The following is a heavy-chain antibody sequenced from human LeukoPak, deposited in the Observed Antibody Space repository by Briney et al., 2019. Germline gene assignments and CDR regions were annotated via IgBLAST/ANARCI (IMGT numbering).Heavy chain of an antibody. CDR1: GFTFDDYG. CDR3: ARTSDGNWFDP. V-gene: IGHV3-20*04. Sequence: GGSLRLSCAASGFTFDDYGMSWVRQGPGKGLEWVSGINWNGGKTGYADSVKGLFTIFGDNAKNSLYLEMDSLRVEDTALYYCARTSDGNWFDPWGQGTLVTVSS. D-gene: IGHD1-26*01. J-gene: IGHJ5*02. CDR2: INWNGGKT.